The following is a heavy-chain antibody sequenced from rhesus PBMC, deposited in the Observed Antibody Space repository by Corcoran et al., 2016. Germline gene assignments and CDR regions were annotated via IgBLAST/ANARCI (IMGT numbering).Heavy chain of an antibody. J-gene: IGHJ4*01. CDR1: DFPLSSAFC. CDR3: ARTRIVTGLPFYIDS. CDR2: VGGYSGTT. D-gene: IGHD1-44*01. Sequence: QVQLQESGPGLLKPSQTLSLTCDVSDFPLSSAFCWSWCLQPPATGREWIGFVGGYSGTTNYNPSLQSRLSISTDTSKNQFSLNLTSVTAADTAVYFCARTRIVTGLPFYIDSWGQGVLVTVSS. V-gene: IGHV4-127*01.